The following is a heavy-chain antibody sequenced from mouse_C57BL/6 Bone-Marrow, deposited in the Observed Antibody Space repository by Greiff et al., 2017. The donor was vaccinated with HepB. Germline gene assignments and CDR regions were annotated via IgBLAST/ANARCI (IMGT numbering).Heavy chain of an antibody. J-gene: IGHJ4*01. CDR2: IYPRSGNT. CDR3: ARDYGSSYGNYYAMDY. Sequence: QVQLQQSGAELARPGASVKLSCKASGYTFTSYGISWVKQRTGQGLEWIGEIYPRSGNTYYNEKFKGKATLTADKSSSTAYMELRSLTSEDSAVYFCARDYGSSYGNYYAMDYWGQGTSVTVSS. V-gene: IGHV1-81*01. D-gene: IGHD1-1*01. CDR1: GYTFTSYG.